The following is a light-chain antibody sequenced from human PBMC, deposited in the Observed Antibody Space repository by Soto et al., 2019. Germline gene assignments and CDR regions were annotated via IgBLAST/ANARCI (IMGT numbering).Light chain of an antibody. CDR1: SSDIGAYDY. V-gene: IGLV2-14*01. J-gene: IGLJ1*01. Sequence: SALTQPASLSGSPGQSITISCTGTSSDIGAYDYVSWFQQHPGKAPKLMISEVNNRPSGVSNRFSGSKSGNTAYLTISGLQVEDEAAYYCSSYKSSSTRVFGTGTKVTVL. CDR3: SSYKSSSTRV. CDR2: EVN.